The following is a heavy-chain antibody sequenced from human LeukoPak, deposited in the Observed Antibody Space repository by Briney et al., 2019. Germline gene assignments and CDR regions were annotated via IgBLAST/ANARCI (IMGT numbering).Heavy chain of an antibody. J-gene: IGHJ3*02. Sequence: SDTLSLTCTVSVGSMNRCYWSWIPHPPREGLEGVGYIYYSGNTNYNPSRKSRVTISVDTSKIQFSLKMNSVTAADTAVYYCARHQFQLLVNDDAFDMWGQGTMVTVSS. D-gene: IGHD2-2*01. V-gene: IGHV4-59*08. CDR3: ARHQFQLLVNDDAFDM. CDR1: VGSMNRCY. CDR2: IYYSGNT.